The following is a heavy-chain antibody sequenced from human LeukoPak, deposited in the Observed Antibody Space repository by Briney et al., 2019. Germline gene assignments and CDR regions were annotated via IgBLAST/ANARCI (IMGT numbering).Heavy chain of an antibody. J-gene: IGHJ4*02. Sequence: GGSLRLSCAASGFSFSSYGMHWVRQAPGKGLEWVAVISYDGSNKYYADSVKGRFTISRDNSKNTLYLQMNSLRAEDTAVHYCAKGRPVDHWGQGTLVTVSS. CDR2: ISYDGSNK. CDR3: AKGRPVDH. CDR1: GFSFSSYG. V-gene: IGHV3-30*18.